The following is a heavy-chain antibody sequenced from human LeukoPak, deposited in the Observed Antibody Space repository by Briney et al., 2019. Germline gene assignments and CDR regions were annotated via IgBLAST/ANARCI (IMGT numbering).Heavy chain of an antibody. Sequence: GGSLRLSCAASGFTFSSYAMSWVRQAPGKGLEWVSAVSGSGGSTYYADSVKGRFTISRDNSKNTLYLQMNSLRAEDTAVYYCAKPLGFLEYKGFDYWGQGTLVTVSS. D-gene: IGHD3-3*02. J-gene: IGHJ4*02. CDR2: VSGSGGST. CDR3: AKPLGFLEYKGFDY. V-gene: IGHV3-23*01. CDR1: GFTFSSYA.